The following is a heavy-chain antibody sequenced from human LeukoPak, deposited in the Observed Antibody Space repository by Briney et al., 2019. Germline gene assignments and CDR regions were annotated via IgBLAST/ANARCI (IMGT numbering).Heavy chain of an antibody. CDR1: GFTFSSYS. D-gene: IGHD5-18*01. CDR3: AKALGGYSYGGYFDY. J-gene: IGHJ4*02. V-gene: IGHV3-23*01. Sequence: GGSLGLSCAASGFTFSSYSMNWVRQAPGKGLEWVSGISDSGSSTYYADSVKGRFTISRDNSKNTLYLQMNSLRAEDTAVYYCAKALGGYSYGGYFDYWGQGTLVTVSS. CDR2: ISDSGSST.